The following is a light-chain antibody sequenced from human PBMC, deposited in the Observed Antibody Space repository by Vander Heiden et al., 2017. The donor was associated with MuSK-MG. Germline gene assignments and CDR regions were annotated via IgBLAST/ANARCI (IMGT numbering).Light chain of an antibody. J-gene: IGKJ4*01. CDR1: QDIGIY. CDR3: HQFNSFPHT. V-gene: IGKV1-9*01. Sequence: DIQLTQSPSFLSASVGDRVTITCRASQDIGIYLAWYQQKPGKAPNLLISAASTLESGVPSTFSGSGSGTQFTLTISSLQPEDFATYYCHQFNSFPHTFGGGTKVEIK. CDR2: AAS.